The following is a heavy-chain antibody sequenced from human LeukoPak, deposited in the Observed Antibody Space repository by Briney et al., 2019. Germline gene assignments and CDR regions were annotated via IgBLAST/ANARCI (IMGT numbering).Heavy chain of an antibody. J-gene: IGHJ4*02. V-gene: IGHV1-18*01. CDR3: ARVDDFWSGYPQPIDY. CDR2: ISAYNGNT. CDR1: GYTFTRYG. Sequence: ASVKVSCKASGYTFTRYGISWVRQAPGQGLEWMGWISAYNGNTNYAQKLQGRVTMTTDTSTSTAYMELRSLRSDDTAVYYCARVDDFWSGYPQPIDYWGQGTLVTVSS. D-gene: IGHD3-3*01.